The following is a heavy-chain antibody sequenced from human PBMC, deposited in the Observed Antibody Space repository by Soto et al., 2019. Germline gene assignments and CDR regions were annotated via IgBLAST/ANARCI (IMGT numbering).Heavy chain of an antibody. D-gene: IGHD4-4*01. CDR2: SNADYVNT. V-gene: IGHV1-18*04. Sequence: QLQLVQSGTELKKPGASVKVSCKASGYTFTNYGITWVRQAPGQGLEWMGWSNADYVNTNYEQKFQSRVTMTTDTSTNTAYMELRSLRSDDTSVYYCARKSLSNFNWFDPWGQGTLVTVSS. CDR3: ARKSLSNFNWFDP. J-gene: IGHJ5*02. CDR1: GYTFTNYG.